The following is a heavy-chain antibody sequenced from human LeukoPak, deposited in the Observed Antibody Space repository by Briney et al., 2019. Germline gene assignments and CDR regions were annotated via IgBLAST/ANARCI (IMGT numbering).Heavy chain of an antibody. V-gene: IGHV4-34*01. CDR2: INHSGST. CDR1: GGSFSGYY. D-gene: IGHD2-15*01. CDR3: ARGHCSGGSCYSYYYYGMDV. Sequence: PSETLSLTCAVYGGSFSGYYWSWIRQPPGKGLEWIGEINHSGSTNYNPSLKSRVTISVDTSKNQFSLKLSSVTAADTAVYCCARGHCSGGSCYSYYYYGMDVWGQGTTVTVSS. J-gene: IGHJ6*02.